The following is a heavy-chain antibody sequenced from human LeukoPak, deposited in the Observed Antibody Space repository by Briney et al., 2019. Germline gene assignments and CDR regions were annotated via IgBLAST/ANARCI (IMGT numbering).Heavy chain of an antibody. CDR1: GFPFDSYA. V-gene: IGHV3-30*04. J-gene: IGHJ4*02. CDR3: ARDPPFSSGWSQNYFDH. D-gene: IGHD6-19*01. Sequence: GGSLRLSCAPSGFPFDSYAMHWVRQAPGKGLEWVSLISYDGGNKNYADSVKGRFTISRDNSKNTLFLQMNSLRPEDTAVYYCARDPPFSSGWSQNYFDHWGQGTLVTVSS. CDR2: ISYDGGNK.